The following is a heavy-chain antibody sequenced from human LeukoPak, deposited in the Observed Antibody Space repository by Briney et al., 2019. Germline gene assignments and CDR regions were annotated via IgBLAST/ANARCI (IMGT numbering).Heavy chain of an antibody. J-gene: IGHJ6*02. D-gene: IGHD3-10*01. V-gene: IGHV3-30-3*01. CDR3: ARDPMVVYYYYGMDV. CDR2: ISYDGSNK. CDR1: GFTFSSYA. Sequence: GGSLRLSCAASGFTFSSYAMHWVRQAPGKGLEWVAVISYDGSNKYYADSVKGRFTISRDNSKNTLYLQMNSLRAEDTAVYYCARDPMVVYYYYGMDVWGQGTTVTVSS.